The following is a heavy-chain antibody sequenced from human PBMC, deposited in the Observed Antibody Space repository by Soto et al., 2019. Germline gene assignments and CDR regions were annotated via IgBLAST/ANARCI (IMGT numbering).Heavy chain of an antibody. Sequence: GSLRPGGAVSGPTVSRTQMSWVRQAPGKGLQWVSVIYSGGSTYYANAVKGRFTIPRDISENTVYLELDKLTVDDTAVYYCARARGPEYSSSIFFDYWGRGTLVTVYS. J-gene: IGHJ4*02. D-gene: IGHD6-6*01. CDR1: GPTVSRTQ. CDR3: ARARGPEYSSSIFFDY. V-gene: IGHV3-53*01. CDR2: IYSGGST.